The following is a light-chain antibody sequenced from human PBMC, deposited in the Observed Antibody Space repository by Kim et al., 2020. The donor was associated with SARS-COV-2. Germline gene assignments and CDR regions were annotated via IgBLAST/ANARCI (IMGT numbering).Light chain of an antibody. V-gene: IGKV3-15*01. CDR1: QGVRDK. CDR2: DAS. CDR3: QEYNNWPPVT. J-gene: IGKJ4*02. Sequence: IVLTQSPATLSVSPGESATLSCRASQGVRDKLAWYQQKPGQPPRLLIYDASTRATDIPARFSGSGSGTEFTLTISSLQSEDFALYFCQEYNNWPPVTFGEGTKVDIK.